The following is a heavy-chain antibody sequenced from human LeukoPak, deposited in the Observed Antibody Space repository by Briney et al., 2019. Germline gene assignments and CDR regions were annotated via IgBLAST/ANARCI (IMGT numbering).Heavy chain of an antibody. CDR2: IKEDGSEQ. V-gene: IGHV3-7*01. Sequence: GGSLRPSCAASGFSFNHYWMSWVRQAPGKELEWVATIKEDGSEQYYADTVKGRFNISRDNPKNALYLEMNSLRAEDTAVFYCVRDPSRPNENCSGGNCYEGIFDYWGLGTLVTVSS. CDR3: VRDPSRPNENCSGGNCYEGIFDY. D-gene: IGHD2-15*01. CDR1: GFSFNHYW. J-gene: IGHJ4*02.